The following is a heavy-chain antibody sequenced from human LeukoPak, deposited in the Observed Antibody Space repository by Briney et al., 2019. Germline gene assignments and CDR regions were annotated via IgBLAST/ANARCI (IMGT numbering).Heavy chain of an antibody. D-gene: IGHD5-18*01. V-gene: IGHV3-48*01. CDR2: ISSSSSTI. CDR1: GFTFSSYS. CDR3: AGDPRGYSYGYFDY. Sequence: PGGSLRLSCAASGFTFSSYSMNWVRQAPGKGLEWVSYISSSSSTIYYADSVKGRFTISRDNAKNSLYLQMNSLRAEDTAVYYCAGDPRGYSYGYFDYWGQGTLVTVSS. J-gene: IGHJ4*02.